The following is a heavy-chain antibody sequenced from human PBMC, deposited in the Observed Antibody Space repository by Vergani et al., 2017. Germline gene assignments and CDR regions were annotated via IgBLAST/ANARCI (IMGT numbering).Heavy chain of an antibody. CDR2: IFSNDEK. CDR3: ARIPYYYDSSGGGWYFDL. Sequence: QVTLKESGPVLVKTTETLTLTCTVSGFSLSNARMGVSWIRQPPGKALEWLAHIFSNDEKSYSTSLKSRLTISKDTSKSQVVITMTNMDPVDTATYYCARIPYYYDSSGGGWYFDLWGRGTLVTVSS. CDR1: GFSLSNARMG. D-gene: IGHD3-22*01. V-gene: IGHV2-26*01. J-gene: IGHJ2*01.